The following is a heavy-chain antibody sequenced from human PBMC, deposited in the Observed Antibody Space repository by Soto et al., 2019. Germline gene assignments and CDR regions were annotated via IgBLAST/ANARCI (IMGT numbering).Heavy chain of an antibody. CDR3: ARGYYYGSGRPTPGGMDV. D-gene: IGHD3-10*01. J-gene: IGHJ6*02. CDR1: GYTFTNYD. V-gene: IGHV1-18*01. Sequence: ASVKVSCKASGYTFTNYDINWVLQAPGQGLEWMGWISTYTGNTNYAQKLQGRVTMTTDTSTSTAYMELGSLRSDDTAVYYCARGYYYGSGRPTPGGMDVWGQGTRVTSP. CDR2: ISTYTGNT.